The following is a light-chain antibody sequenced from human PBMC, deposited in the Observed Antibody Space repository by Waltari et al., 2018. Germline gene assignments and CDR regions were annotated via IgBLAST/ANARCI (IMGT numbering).Light chain of an antibody. CDR1: SLLYSSNNKNY. V-gene: IGKV4-1*01. Sequence: SLLYSSNNKNYLAWYQQKPGQPPKLLIYWASTRESGVPDRFSGSGSGTDFTLTTSTLQAEDVAVYYCQQHYGVLWTFGQGTKVEI. CDR3: QQHYGVLWT. J-gene: IGKJ1*01. CDR2: WAS.